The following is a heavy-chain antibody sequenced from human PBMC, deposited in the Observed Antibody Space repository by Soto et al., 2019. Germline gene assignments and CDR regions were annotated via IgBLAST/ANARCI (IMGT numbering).Heavy chain of an antibody. D-gene: IGHD6-19*01. CDR2: IHYTGST. CDR1: GGSITTSNYC. CDR3: ARLDGNSADYYYGMDV. V-gene: IGHV4-39*01. Sequence: SETLSLTCSVSGGSITTSNYCCGWIRQPPGKGLEWIASIHYTGSTYYNPSLKSRVTISVDTSKNQFSLKLSSVTAADTAVYYCARLDGNSADYYYGMDVWGQGTTVTVSS. J-gene: IGHJ6*02.